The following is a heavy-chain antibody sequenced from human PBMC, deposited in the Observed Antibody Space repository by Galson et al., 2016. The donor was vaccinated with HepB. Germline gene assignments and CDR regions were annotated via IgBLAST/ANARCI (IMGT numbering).Heavy chain of an antibody. D-gene: IGHD6-19*01. CDR2: ISGGSSTI. Sequence: SLRLSCAASAFTFSSSAMNWVRQAPGKGLEWLSHISGGSSTIYYADSVKGRFTVSRDNAKNSLYLQMNSLRDDDTAVYYCAKPLLSSGLYYFAYWGRGTLVTVSS. CDR1: AFTFSSSA. CDR3: AKPLLSSGLYYFAY. J-gene: IGHJ4*02. V-gene: IGHV3-48*02.